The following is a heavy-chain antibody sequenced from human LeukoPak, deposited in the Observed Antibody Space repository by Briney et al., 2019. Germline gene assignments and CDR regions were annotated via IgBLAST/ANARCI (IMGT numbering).Heavy chain of an antibody. CDR1: GFTFSNYG. Sequence: GGSLRLSCAASGFTFSNYGMSWVRQAPGKGLEWVSAISGSGGSTYYADSVKGRFTISRDNSKNTLYLQMNSLRAEDTAVYYCAKDLTLWFGAPNDYWGQGTLVTVSS. CDR2: ISGSGGST. D-gene: IGHD3-10*01. J-gene: IGHJ4*02. CDR3: AKDLTLWFGAPNDY. V-gene: IGHV3-23*01.